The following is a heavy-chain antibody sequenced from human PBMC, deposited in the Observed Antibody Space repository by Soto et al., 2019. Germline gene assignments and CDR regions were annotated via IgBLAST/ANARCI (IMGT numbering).Heavy chain of an antibody. D-gene: IGHD5-18*01. CDR3: AKDGHSYGLYPELYYFDY. CDR1: GVTFSSYG. Sequence: EVQLLESGGGLVQPGGSLRLSCAASGVTFSSYGMSWVRQAPGKGLEWVSVISGSGGSTYYADSVRGRFTISRDNSKNTLYLQMNSLRAEDTADYYCAKDGHSYGLYPELYYFDYWGQGTLVTVSS. V-gene: IGHV3-23*01. CDR2: ISGSGGST. J-gene: IGHJ4*02.